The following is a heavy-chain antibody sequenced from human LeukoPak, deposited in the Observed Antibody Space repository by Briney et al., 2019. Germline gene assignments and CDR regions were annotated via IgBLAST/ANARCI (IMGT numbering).Heavy chain of an antibody. D-gene: IGHD3-10*01. V-gene: IGHV4-30-4*08. CDR1: GGSISSGDHH. J-gene: IGHJ5*02. Sequence: SQTLSLTCTVSGGSISSGDHHWSWLRQPPGKGPEWIAYIYYSETTYYNPSLKSRLTISLDTSKNQFSLKLSSVTAADTAVYYCARRYGSGANTDWFDPWGQGTLVTVSS. CDR3: ARRYGSGANTDWFDP. CDR2: IYYSETT.